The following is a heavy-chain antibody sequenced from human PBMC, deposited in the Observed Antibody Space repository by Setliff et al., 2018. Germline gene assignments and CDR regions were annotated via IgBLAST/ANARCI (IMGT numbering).Heavy chain of an antibody. Sequence: GGSLRLSCSVSGVTFINAWMTWVRQAPGKGPEWVGRIKSSREGATSDYGAPAKGRFTISRDDSKQMIFLQMHNLKTEDTGFYYCATGPRDSRNYLTWLGSWGQGTLVTVSS. J-gene: IGHJ5*01. CDR2: IKSSREGATS. V-gene: IGHV3-15*01. CDR3: ATGPRDSRNYLTWLGS. CDR1: GVTFINAW. D-gene: IGHD3-22*01.